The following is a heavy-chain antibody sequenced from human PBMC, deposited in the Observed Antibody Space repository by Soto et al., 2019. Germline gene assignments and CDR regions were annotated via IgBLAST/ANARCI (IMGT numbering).Heavy chain of an antibody. D-gene: IGHD4-17*01. J-gene: IGHJ4*02. CDR1: GLTFSDRY. Sequence: PGGSLRLSCAASGLTFSDRYMDWVRQAPGKGLEWVGRIRKKTNSCTTEYAASVKGRFIISRDDSTNSLYLQMSSLKTEDTAVYYCTTVTTVDYYFDYWGQGTLVTVSS. CDR3: TTVTTVDYYFDY. V-gene: IGHV3-72*01. CDR2: IRKKTNSCTT.